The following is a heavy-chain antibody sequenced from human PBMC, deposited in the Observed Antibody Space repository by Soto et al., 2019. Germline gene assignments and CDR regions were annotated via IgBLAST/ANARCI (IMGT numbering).Heavy chain of an antibody. J-gene: IGHJ1*01. CDR1: GFTFSDYY. V-gene: IGHV3-11*03. D-gene: IGHD2-15*01. Sequence: GGSLRLSCAASGFTFSDYYMSWIRQAPGKGLEWVSSISSSSSYTNYADSVKGRFTISRDNAKNSLYLQMNSLRAEDTAVYYCASGAYSSFQHWGQGTLVTVSS. CDR3: ASGAYSSFQH. CDR2: ISSSSSYT.